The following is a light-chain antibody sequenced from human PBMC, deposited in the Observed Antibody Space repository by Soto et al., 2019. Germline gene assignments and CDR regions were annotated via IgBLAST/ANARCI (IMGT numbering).Light chain of an antibody. V-gene: IGLV2-11*01. CDR3: CSYAGSYTYV. CDR2: DVN. Sequence: QSALTQPRSVSESPGQSVTISCTGTSSDVGGYNYVSWYQQHPGKAPKLMIYDVNKRPSGVPDRISGSKSGNTASLTISGLQAEDEADYYCCSYAGSYTYVFGTGTKLTVL. CDR1: SSDVGGYNY. J-gene: IGLJ1*01.